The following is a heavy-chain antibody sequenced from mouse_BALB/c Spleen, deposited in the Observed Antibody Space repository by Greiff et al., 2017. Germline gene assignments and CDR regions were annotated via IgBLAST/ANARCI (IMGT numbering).Heavy chain of an antibody. CDR3: ARGGYGYGVRDYFDY. CDR1: GFSLTSYG. V-gene: IGHV2-9*02. CDR2: IWPGGST. Sequence: VHLVESGPGLVAPSQSLSITCTVSGFSLTSYGVHWVRQPPGKGLEWLGVIWPGGSTNYNSALMSRLSISKDNSKSQVFLKMNSLQTDDTAMYYCARGGYGYGVRDYFDYWGQGTTLTVSS. D-gene: IGHD1-2*01. J-gene: IGHJ2*01.